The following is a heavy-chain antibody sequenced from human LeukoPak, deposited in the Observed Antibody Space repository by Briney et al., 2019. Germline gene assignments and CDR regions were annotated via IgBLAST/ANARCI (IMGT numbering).Heavy chain of an antibody. D-gene: IGHD3-16*01. Sequence: PGRSLRLSCAAPGFTFISYGMHWVRQAPGKGLGRVAVILNDGSQEKYADPVKGRFTISRDNSKNTLFLQMNSLRAEDTAVYYCARDDALGDNALDIWGQGTMVTVSS. CDR2: ILNDGSQE. J-gene: IGHJ3*02. CDR3: ARDDALGDNALDI. V-gene: IGHV3-33*01. CDR1: GFTFISYG.